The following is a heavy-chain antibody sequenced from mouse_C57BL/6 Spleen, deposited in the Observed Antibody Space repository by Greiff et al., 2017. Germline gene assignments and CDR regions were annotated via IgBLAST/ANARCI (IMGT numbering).Heavy chain of an antibody. CDR1: GYTFTSYT. D-gene: IGHD2-3*01. J-gene: IGHJ2*01. V-gene: IGHV1-4*01. CDR2: INPSSGYT. CDR3: TRERDGFDY. Sequence: VQLQQSGAELARPGASVKMSCKASGYTFTSYTMHWVKQRPGQGLEWIGYINPSSGYTKYNQKFKDKATLTADKSSSTSYMQLSSLTSEDSAVYYCTRERDGFDYWGQGTTLTVSS.